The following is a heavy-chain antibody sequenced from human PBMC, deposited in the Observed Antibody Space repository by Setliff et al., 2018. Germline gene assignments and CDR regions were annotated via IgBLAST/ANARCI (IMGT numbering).Heavy chain of an antibody. Sequence: PGGSLRLSCAASGFSFSDYWMTWVRQAPGKGLEWVANIKEDGSEKNYVGSVKGRFIISRDNANNLLYLQMNSLRAEDTALYYCARGARRFDPWGQGTLVTVSS. V-gene: IGHV3-7*03. J-gene: IGHJ5*02. CDR2: IKEDGSEK. CDR3: ARGARRFDP. CDR1: GFSFSDYW.